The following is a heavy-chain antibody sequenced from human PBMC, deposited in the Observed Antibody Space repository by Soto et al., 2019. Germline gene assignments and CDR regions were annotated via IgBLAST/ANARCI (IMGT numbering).Heavy chain of an antibody. D-gene: IGHD4-17*01. CDR2: ISSSSYI. Sequence: GGSLRLSCAASGFTFSSYSMNWVRQAPGKGLEWVSSISSSSYIYYADSVKGRFTISRDNAKNSLYLQMSSLRAEDTAVYYCTIYGDYPYFQHWGQGTLVTVSS. J-gene: IGHJ1*01. V-gene: IGHV3-21*01. CDR1: GFTFSSYS. CDR3: TIYGDYPYFQH.